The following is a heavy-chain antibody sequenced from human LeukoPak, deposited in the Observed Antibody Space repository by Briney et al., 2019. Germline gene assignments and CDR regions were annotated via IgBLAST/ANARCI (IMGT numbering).Heavy chain of an antibody. D-gene: IGHD3-3*01. CDR2: IYTSGNT. CDR3: ARERGRDDFWSGYYDSAFDI. J-gene: IGHJ3*02. CDR1: GGSISSSSYY. Sequence: PSETLSLTCTVSGGSISSSSYYWGWIRQPAGKGLEWIGRIYTSGNTNYNPSLKSRVTMSVDTSKNQFSLKLSSVTAADTAVYYCARERGRDDFWSGYYDSAFDIWGQGTMVTVSS. V-gene: IGHV4-61*02.